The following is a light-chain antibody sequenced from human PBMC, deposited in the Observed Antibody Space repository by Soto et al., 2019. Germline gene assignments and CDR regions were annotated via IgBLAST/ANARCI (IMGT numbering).Light chain of an antibody. J-gene: IGLJ2*01. CDR2: EVS. V-gene: IGLV2-14*01. Sequence: QSVLTQPASVSGSPGQSITISCTGTSSDVGGYNYVSWYQQHPGKAPKLMIYEVSNRPSGVSNRFSGSKSGNTASLTISGLQAEDEADYYCSSCTRSRNRVFGGGTTLTVL. CDR3: SSCTRSRNRV. CDR1: SSDVGGYNY.